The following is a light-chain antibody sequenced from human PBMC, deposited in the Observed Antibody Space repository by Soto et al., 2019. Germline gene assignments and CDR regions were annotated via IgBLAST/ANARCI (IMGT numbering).Light chain of an antibody. J-gene: IGKJ1*01. Sequence: DIVLTQSPGTLSLSPGERATLSCRASQNVDSTYLAWYQQKPGQAPRLVIYGSTRRAPGVPDRFSGSGSGTDFTLTISSLQSEDFAVYYCQQYNNWPPRTFGQGTKVEIK. CDR3: QQYNNWPPRT. CDR1: QNVDSTY. CDR2: GST. V-gene: IGKV3-20*01.